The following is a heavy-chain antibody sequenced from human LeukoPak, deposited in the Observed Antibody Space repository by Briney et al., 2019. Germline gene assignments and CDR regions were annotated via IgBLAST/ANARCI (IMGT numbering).Heavy chain of an antibody. V-gene: IGHV1-2*02. Sequence: ASVKVSCKASGYTFTGYYMNWVRQAPGQGLEWMGWIKADSGGTSYAQRFQGRVTMTRDTSASTAYMDLSRLRSDDTAVYHCATSGYQYNAFDIWGQGTMVTVSS. CDR2: IKADSGGT. CDR1: GYTFTGYY. J-gene: IGHJ3*02. CDR3: ATSGYQYNAFDI. D-gene: IGHD3-22*01.